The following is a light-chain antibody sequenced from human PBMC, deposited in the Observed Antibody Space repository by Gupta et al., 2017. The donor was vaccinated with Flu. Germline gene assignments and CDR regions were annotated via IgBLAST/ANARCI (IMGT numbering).Light chain of an antibody. CDR2: DDD. CDR3: QKGENSSGDHVV. V-gene: IGLV3-21*02. Sequence: SYVLTQPPSVSVAPGQTARMTCGGTRIGSKSVHWYQQKPGQAPVLVVYDDDDRRSAGPARFSGSNTGNTATITISRVDAGEEDDYYCQKGENSSGDHVVFGGGTKLAVL. CDR1: RIGSKS. J-gene: IGLJ2*01.